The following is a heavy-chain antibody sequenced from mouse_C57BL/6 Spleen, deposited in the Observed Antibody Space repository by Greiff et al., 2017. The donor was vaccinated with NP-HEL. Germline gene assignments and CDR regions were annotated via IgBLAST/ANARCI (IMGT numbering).Heavy chain of an antibody. Sequence: VQLQQPGAELVRPGTSVKLSCKASGYTFTSYWMHWVKQRPGQGLEWIGVIDPSDSYTNYNQKFKGKATLTVDTPSSTAYMQLSSLTSEDSAVYYCERRAAQATFAYWGQGTLVTVSA. CDR3: ERRAAQATFAY. CDR1: GYTFTSYW. CDR2: IDPSDSYT. V-gene: IGHV1-59*01. D-gene: IGHD3-2*02. J-gene: IGHJ3*01.